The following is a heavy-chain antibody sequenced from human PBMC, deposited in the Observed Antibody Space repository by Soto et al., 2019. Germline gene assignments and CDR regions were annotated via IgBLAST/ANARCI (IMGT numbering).Heavy chain of an antibody. J-gene: IGHJ5*02. V-gene: IGHV4-59*01. D-gene: IGHD2-21*01. Sequence: QVYLQESGPGLVRPSETLSLTCSVSGGSTTTYWWSWIRQPPGKGLEWVGYIFYSGTTKYNPSLRGRVTISMATSRNQFALRLQSVTSADTALYYCARLPLYGLVSHDGSWFEPWGQGTMVTVSS. CDR1: GGSTTTYW. CDR3: ARLPLYGLVSHDGSWFEP. CDR2: IFYSGTT.